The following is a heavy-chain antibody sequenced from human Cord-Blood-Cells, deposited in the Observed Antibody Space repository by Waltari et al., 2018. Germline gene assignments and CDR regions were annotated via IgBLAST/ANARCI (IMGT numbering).Heavy chain of an antibody. CDR3: ARGTGVDFWSGYYAFDI. CDR2: IKHSGST. J-gene: IGHJ3*02. Sequence: QVQLQQWGAGLLKPSETLSLTCAVYGGSFSGYYWSWIRQPPGRGLEWIGEIKHSGSTNYNPSLKSRVTISVDTSKNQFSLKLSSVTAADTAVYYCARGTGVDFWSGYYAFDIWGQGTMVTVSS. CDR1: GGSFSGYY. V-gene: IGHV4-34*01. D-gene: IGHD3-3*01.